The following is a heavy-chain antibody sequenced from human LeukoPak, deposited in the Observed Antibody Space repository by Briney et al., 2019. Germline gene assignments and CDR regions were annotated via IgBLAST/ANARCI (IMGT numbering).Heavy chain of an antibody. CDR1: GFTFSSYD. CDR2: ITYSSGYT. D-gene: IGHD1-26*01. CDR3: ARVRIVGSTYDAFDI. J-gene: IGHJ3*02. V-gene: IGHV3-23*01. Sequence: GGSLRLSCAASGFTFSSYDMSWVRQAPGKGLEWVSGITYSSGYTYYADSVKGRFTISRDNSRNTLYLQMNTLRAEDTAVYYCARVRIVGSTYDAFDIWGQGTMVTVSS.